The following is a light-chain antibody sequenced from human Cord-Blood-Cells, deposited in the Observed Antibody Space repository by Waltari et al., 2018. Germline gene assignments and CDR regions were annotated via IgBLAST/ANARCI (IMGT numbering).Light chain of an antibody. V-gene: IGLV2-14*01. CDR3: SSYTSSSYVV. CDR2: DVS. CDR1: SSDVGGYNY. J-gene: IGLJ2*01. Sequence: QSALTQPASVSGSPGQSITISCTGTSSDVGGYNYVYWYQQHPGKAPKLMIYDVSNRTSGVSNRCSGSKSGNTASLTISGLQAEDEADYYCSSYTSSSYVVFGGGTKLTVL.